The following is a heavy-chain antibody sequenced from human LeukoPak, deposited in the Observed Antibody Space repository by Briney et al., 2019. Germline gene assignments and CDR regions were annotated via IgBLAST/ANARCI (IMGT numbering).Heavy chain of an antibody. CDR2: IYSGGST. Sequence: PGGSLRLSCAASGFTVSSNYMSWVHQAPGKGLEWVSVIYSGGSTYYADSVKGRFTISRDNSKNTLYLQMNSLRAEDTAVYYCARDVSSSWYYFDYWGQGTLVTVSS. CDR3: ARDVSSSWYYFDY. V-gene: IGHV3-66*01. D-gene: IGHD6-13*01. CDR1: GFTVSSNY. J-gene: IGHJ4*02.